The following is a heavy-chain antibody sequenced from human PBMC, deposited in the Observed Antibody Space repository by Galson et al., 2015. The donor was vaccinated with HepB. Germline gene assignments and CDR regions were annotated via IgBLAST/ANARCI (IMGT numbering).Heavy chain of an antibody. D-gene: IGHD5-18*01. CDR1: GFTFSGSA. V-gene: IGHV3-73*01. CDR2: IRSKANSYAT. Sequence: SLRLSCAASGFTFSGSAMHWVRQASGKGLEWVGRIRSKANSYATAYAASVKGRFTISRDDSKNTAYLQMNSLKAEDTAVYYCTRLVDTAMVLGDFDCWGQGTLVTVSS. CDR3: TRLVDTAMVLGDFDC. J-gene: IGHJ4*02.